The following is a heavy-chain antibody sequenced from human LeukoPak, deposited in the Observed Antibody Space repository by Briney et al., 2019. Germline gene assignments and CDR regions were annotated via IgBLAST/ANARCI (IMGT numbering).Heavy chain of an antibody. D-gene: IGHD6-13*01. Sequence: PGGSLRLSCAASGFTFSSYAMSWVRQAPGKGLEWVSTISGSGGSTYYADSVKGRFTISRDNSKNTLYLQMNSLRAEDTAVYYCTKDPAAAGTRFDYWGQGTLVSVSS. CDR2: ISGSGGST. CDR3: TKDPAAAGTRFDY. J-gene: IGHJ4*02. CDR1: GFTFSSYA. V-gene: IGHV3-23*01.